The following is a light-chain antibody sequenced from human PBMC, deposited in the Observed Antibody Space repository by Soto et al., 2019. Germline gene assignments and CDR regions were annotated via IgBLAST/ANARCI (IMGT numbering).Light chain of an antibody. CDR3: CSFAGSYTFV. Sequence: QSALTQPRSLSGSPGQSVTISCTGTSSDVGGYHYVSWYQQHPYKAPKLMIYDGSNQPSGVPDRFSGSNCGNTASLTISGLHAEDEADYYCCSFAGSYTFVLGTGTKLTVL. J-gene: IGLJ1*01. CDR2: DGS. V-gene: IGLV2-11*01. CDR1: SSDVGGYHY.